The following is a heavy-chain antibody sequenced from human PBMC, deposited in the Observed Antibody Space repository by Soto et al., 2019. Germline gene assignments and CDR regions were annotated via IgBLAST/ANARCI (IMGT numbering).Heavy chain of an antibody. J-gene: IGHJ6*02. V-gene: IGHV4-59*01. CDR3: ARVPPGIAARGRYGMDV. CDR1: GGSISSYY. CDR2: IYYSGST. Sequence: SETLSLTCTVSGGSISSYYWSWIRQPPGKGLEWIGYIYYSGSTNYNPSLKSRVTISVDTSKNQFSLKLSSVTAADTAVYYCARVPPGIAARGRYGMDVWGQGTTVTV. D-gene: IGHD6-6*01.